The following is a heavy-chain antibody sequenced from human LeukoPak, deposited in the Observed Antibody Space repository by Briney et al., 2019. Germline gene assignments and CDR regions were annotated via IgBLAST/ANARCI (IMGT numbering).Heavy chain of an antibody. CDR3: ARNGGGYYYYYYYMDV. Sequence: GGSLRLSCAASGFTFDDYGMSWVRQAPGKGLEWVSGINWNGGSTGYADSVKGRFTISRDNAKNSLYLQMNSLRAEDTALYHCARNGGGYYYYYYYMDVWGKGTTVTVSS. D-gene: IGHD3-16*01. CDR2: INWNGGST. CDR1: GFTFDDYG. J-gene: IGHJ6*03. V-gene: IGHV3-20*01.